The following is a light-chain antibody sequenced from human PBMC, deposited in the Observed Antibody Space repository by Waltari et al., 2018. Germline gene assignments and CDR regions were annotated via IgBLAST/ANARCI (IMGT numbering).Light chain of an antibody. V-gene: IGKV1-39*01. J-gene: IGKJ1*01. CDR2: AAS. Sequence: DIQMTQSPSSLSASVGDRVTITCRASQSISSYLNWYQQRPGKAPKLLIYAASSLQSGVPSRFSGSGSGTDFTLTISSLQPEDFATYYCQQSFSINHWTFGQGTKVEIK. CDR3: QQSFSINHWT. CDR1: QSISSY.